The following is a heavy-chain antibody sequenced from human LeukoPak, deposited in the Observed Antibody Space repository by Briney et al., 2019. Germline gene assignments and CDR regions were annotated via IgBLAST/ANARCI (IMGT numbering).Heavy chain of an antibody. CDR2: IDPNSGAT. D-gene: IGHD6-19*01. V-gene: IGHV1-2*06. CDR1: GYTFTGYY. J-gene: IGHJ4*02. CDR3: ARDSRVAADY. Sequence: ASVKVSCKASGYTFTGYYLHWVRQAPGQGLEWVGRIDPNSGATVYAQDFRGRVTMTRDTSMSTAYMELGRLTSDDTAVYYCARDSRVAADYWGQGTLVTVSS.